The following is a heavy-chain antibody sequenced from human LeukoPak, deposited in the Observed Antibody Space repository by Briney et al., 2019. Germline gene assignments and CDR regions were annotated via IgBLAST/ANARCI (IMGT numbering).Heavy chain of an antibody. D-gene: IGHD6-13*01. J-gene: IGHJ6*03. Sequence: ASVRVSCKASGYTFTSYAMNWVRQAPGQGLEWMGWINTNTGNPTNAQGFTGRFVFSLDTSVSTAYLQISSLKAEDTAVYYCARVSIAAANDYYYYMDVWGKGTTVTISS. CDR2: INTNTGNP. V-gene: IGHV7-4-1*02. CDR1: GYTFTSYA. CDR3: ARVSIAAANDYYYYMDV.